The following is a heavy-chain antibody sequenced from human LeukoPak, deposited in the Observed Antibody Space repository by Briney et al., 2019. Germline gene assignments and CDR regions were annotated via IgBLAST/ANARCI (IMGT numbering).Heavy chain of an antibody. V-gene: IGHV3-23*01. Sequence: PGGSLRLSCAASGFTFSSYAMSWVRQAPEKGLEWVSAISGSGGSTYYADSVKGRFTISRDNSKNTLYLQMNSLRAEDTAVYYCAKDLAAAVVDGMDVWGKGTTVTVSS. CDR1: GFTFSSYA. CDR3: AKDLAAAVVDGMDV. CDR2: ISGSGGST. J-gene: IGHJ6*04. D-gene: IGHD6-13*01.